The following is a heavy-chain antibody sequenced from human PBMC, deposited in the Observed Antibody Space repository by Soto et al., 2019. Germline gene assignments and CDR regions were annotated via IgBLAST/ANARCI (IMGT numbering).Heavy chain of an antibody. J-gene: IGHJ6*02. Sequence: PGGSLRLSCAVSGFSFGTYAMHWVRRAPGRGLEFVSVIAYHGSSSFYADSLKGRFTVSRDNSRNTLYLHMNNLRPEDSATYYCVKDRTPNWNYPGMDVWGQGTTVTVSS. CDR2: IAYHGSSS. D-gene: IGHD2-15*01. V-gene: IGHV3-64D*08. CDR1: GFSFGTYA. CDR3: VKDRTPNWNYPGMDV.